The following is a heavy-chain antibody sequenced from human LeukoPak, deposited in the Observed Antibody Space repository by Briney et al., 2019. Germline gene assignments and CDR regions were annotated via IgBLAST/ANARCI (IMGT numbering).Heavy chain of an antibody. CDR2: IYDYGSP. CDR3: ARGRAGGDLVLDY. V-gene: IGHV4-31*03. D-gene: IGHD2-21*01. CDR1: GFSFRSSGYY. Sequence: PSETLSLTCTVSGFSFRSSGYYWPWIRQHPGKGLEWIGYIYDYGSPYYNPSLRSRLTISIDTSKNQFSLRLTSVTAADTAVYYCARGRAGGDLVLDYWGQGILVTVSS. J-gene: IGHJ4*02.